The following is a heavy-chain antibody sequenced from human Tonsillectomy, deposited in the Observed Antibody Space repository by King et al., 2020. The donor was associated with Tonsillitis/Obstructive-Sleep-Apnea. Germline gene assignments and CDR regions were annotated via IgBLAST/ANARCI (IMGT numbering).Heavy chain of an antibody. J-gene: IGHJ6*02. CDR3: ARVHARSIYIPDYYYDGMDV. Sequence: VQLVESGGGVVQPGRSLRLSCAASGFTFSSYGMHWVRQAPGKGLEWVAIIWSDGSKKYYADSVKGRFTISRDNSKNTLYLQLNSLRAADAAVYFCARVHARSIYIPDYYYDGMDVWGQGTTVTVSS. CDR1: GFTFSSYG. V-gene: IGHV3-33*01. CDR2: IWSDGSKK. D-gene: IGHD2-2*01.